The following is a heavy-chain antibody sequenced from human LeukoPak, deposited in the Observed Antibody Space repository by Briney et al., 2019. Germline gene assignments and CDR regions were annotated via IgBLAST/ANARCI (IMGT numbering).Heavy chain of an antibody. J-gene: IGHJ4*02. CDR3: ARGRQLWNLRD. Sequence: GGSLRLSCAASGFTFSSYAMSWVRQAPGKGLEWVAVISYDGSNKYYADSVKGRFTISRDNSKNTLYLQMNSLRAEDTAVYYCARGRQLWNLRDWGQGTLVTVSS. CDR2: ISYDGSNK. V-gene: IGHV3-30-3*01. D-gene: IGHD5-18*01. CDR1: GFTFSSYA.